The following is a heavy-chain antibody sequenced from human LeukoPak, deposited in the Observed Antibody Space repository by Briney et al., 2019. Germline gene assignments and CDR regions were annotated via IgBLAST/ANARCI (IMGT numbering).Heavy chain of an antibody. J-gene: IGHJ4*02. CDR1: GFSFSVYS. Sequence: GGSLRLSCAASGFSFSVYSMNWVRQAPGKGLEWVSSISSRSYTDYADSVRGRFTISRDNAKNSLFLQMNSLRAEDTAVYYCASYGGFTSATLVDLLWGQGTLVTVSS. V-gene: IGHV3-69-1*01. D-gene: IGHD4-23*01. CDR3: ASYGGFTSATLVDLL. CDR2: ISSRSYT.